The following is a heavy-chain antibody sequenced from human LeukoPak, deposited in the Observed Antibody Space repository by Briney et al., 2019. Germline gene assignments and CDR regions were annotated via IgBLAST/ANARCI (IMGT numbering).Heavy chain of an antibody. J-gene: IGHJ5*02. D-gene: IGHD1-26*01. CDR3: ARAGSGRSPDWFDP. Sequence: PGGSLRLSCAASGFTFSSYEMNWVRQAPGKGLEWVSYISNSGSTIYYADSVKGRFTISRDNAKNSLYLQMNSLRAEDTAVYYCARAGSGRSPDWFDPWGQGTLVTVSS. CDR2: ISNSGSTI. V-gene: IGHV3-48*03. CDR1: GFTFSSYE.